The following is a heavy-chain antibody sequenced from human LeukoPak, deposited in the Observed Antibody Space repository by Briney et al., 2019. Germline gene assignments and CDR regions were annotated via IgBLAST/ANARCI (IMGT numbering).Heavy chain of an antibody. CDR1: GFPFDNYW. V-gene: IGHV5-51*01. Sequence: GESLKISCKASGFPFDNYWLSWVRLMPGKGLEWMGIIYPGDSNARYNPSFQGHVTMSVDRSIDTAYLQWSSLQASDTATYYCATQYAQFYDFWGQGTLVTVSS. J-gene: IGHJ4*02. D-gene: IGHD2-8*01. CDR3: ATQYAQFYDF. CDR2: IYPGDSNA.